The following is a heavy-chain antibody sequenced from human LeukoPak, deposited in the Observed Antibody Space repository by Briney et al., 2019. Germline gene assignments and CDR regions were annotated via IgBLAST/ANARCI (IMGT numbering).Heavy chain of an antibody. CDR3: SKAMTASTYYFDS. J-gene: IGHJ4*02. CDR1: GFTFSSNA. Sequence: GRSLRLSCAASGFTFSSNAMNWVRQAPGKGLEWVSVISVSDGSTYYADSVKGRFTISRDNSKNTLYLQMNGLRAEDTAIYYCSKAMTASTYYFDSWGQGTLVTVSS. V-gene: IGHV3-23*01. D-gene: IGHD2-21*02. CDR2: ISVSDGST.